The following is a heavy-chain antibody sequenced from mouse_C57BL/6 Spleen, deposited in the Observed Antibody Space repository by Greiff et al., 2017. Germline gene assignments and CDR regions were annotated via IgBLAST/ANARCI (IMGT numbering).Heavy chain of an antibody. J-gene: IGHJ2*01. CDR3: ARSGDFFDY. CDR2: IDPSDSYT. Sequence: QVQLQQPGAELVMPGASVKLSCKASGYTFTSYWMHWVKQRPGQGLEWIGEIDPSDSYTNYNQKFKGKSTLTVDKSSSTAYMQLSSLTSEDSAVYYCARSGDFFDYWGQGTTRTVSS. D-gene: IGHD3-2*02. V-gene: IGHV1-69*01. CDR1: GYTFTSYW.